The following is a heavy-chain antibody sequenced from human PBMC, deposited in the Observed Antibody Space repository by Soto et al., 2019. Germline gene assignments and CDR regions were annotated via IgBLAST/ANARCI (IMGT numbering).Heavy chain of an antibody. V-gene: IGHV1-69*02. CDR2: IIPILGIA. CDR1: GGTFSSYT. J-gene: IGHJ3*02. CDR3: ARVGSSWYSNAFDI. Sequence: SVKVSCKASGGTFSSYTISWVRQAPGQGLEWMGRIIPILGIANYAQKFQGRVTITADKSTSTAYMELSSLRSEDTAVYYCARVGSSWYSNAFDIWGQGTMVTVSS. D-gene: IGHD6-13*01.